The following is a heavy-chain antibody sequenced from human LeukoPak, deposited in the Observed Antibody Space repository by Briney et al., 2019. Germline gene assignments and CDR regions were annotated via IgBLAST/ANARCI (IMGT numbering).Heavy chain of an antibody. V-gene: IGHV4-4*07. Sequence: KASETLSLTRSVSGASISGNFWNWIRQPGGKGLEWIGRIYTNGRTSYNPSLKNRVTMSLDKSKNHFSLMLRSVTAADTAFYLCARGSCSGGFCFFDYWGPGILVTVSS. CDR1: GASISGNF. CDR3: ARGSCSGGFCFFDY. CDR2: IYTNGRT. D-gene: IGHD2-15*01. J-gene: IGHJ4*02.